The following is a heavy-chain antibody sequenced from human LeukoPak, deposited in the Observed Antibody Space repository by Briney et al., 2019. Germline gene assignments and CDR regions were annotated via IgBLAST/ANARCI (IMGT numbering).Heavy chain of an antibody. V-gene: IGHV1-2*02. D-gene: IGHD6-19*01. CDR2: INPNNGGT. Sequence: ASVKVSCKASGYTFIGYYMHWVRQAPGQGLEWMGWINPNNGGTNYAQKFQGRVTVTRDTSISTAYMELYRLRSDDTAVYYCATTPEQWLPTFHYWGQGTLVTVSS. CDR3: ATTPEQWLPTFHY. J-gene: IGHJ4*02. CDR1: GYTFIGYY.